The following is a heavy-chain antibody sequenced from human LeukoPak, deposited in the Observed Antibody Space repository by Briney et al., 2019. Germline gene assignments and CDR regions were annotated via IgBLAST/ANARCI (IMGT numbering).Heavy chain of an antibody. V-gene: IGHV3-7*01. CDR3: AREGYYAANAFDI. Sequence: GGSLRLSCAASGFTFSSYWMSWVRQAPGKGLEWVANIKQDGSEKYYVDSVKGRFTISRDNAKNSLYLQMNSLRDEDKAVYYCAREGYYAANAFDIWGQGTMVTAYS. CDR2: IKQDGSEK. D-gene: IGHD3-10*01. J-gene: IGHJ3*02. CDR1: GFTFSSYW.